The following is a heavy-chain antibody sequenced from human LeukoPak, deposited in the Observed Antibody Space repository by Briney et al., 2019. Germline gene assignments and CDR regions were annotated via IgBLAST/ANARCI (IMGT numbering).Heavy chain of an antibody. CDR1: GFTFSSYA. CDR3: ARDGGYYDSSGYFVY. V-gene: IGHV3-30*04. J-gene: IGHJ4*02. CDR2: ISYDGSNK. Sequence: GRSLRLSCAASGFTFSSYAMHWVRQAPGKGLEWVAVISYDGSNKYYADSVKGRFTISRDNSKNTLYLQMNSLRAEDTAVYYCARDGGYYDSSGYFVYWGQGTLVTVSS. D-gene: IGHD3-22*01.